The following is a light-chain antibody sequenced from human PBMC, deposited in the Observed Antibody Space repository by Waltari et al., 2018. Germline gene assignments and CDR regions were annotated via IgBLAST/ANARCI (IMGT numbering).Light chain of an antibody. CDR2: NVS. J-gene: IGKJ3*01. V-gene: IGKV3-11*01. CDR1: QSVSGY. CDR3: QQRDNWPPLFT. Sequence: IVLTQSPATLSLSPGERATLSCRASQSVSGYLAWYQQKPGQAPSLLIYNVSNRATGIPARFSGTGSGTDFTLTISSLEPEDFAIYYCQQRDNWPPLFTFGPGTKVDFK.